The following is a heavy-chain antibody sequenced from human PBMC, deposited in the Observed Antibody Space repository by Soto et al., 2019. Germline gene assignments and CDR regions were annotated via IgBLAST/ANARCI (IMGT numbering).Heavy chain of an antibody. CDR3: AKDGPGSITICGPVDPIVN. Sequence: GGSLRLSCAASGFTFSSYAMSWVRQAPGKGLEWVSAISGSGGSTYYADSVKGRFTISRDNSKNTLYLQMNSLRAEDTAVYYCAKDGPGSITICGPVDPIVNWGKATLVTVS. D-gene: IGHD3-3*01. CDR2: ISGSGGST. J-gene: IGHJ4*02. CDR1: GFTFSSYA. V-gene: IGHV3-23*01.